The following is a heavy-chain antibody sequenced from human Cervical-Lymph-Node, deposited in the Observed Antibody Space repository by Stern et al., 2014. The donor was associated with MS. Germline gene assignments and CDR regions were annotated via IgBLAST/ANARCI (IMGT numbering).Heavy chain of an antibody. CDR2: IIPILGLP. CDR1: GGTFISSYA. CDR3: ARGVVTNRAAATLHNLFDP. J-gene: IGHJ5*02. V-gene: IGHV1-69*09. Sequence: QVQLVQSGAEVKKPGSSVNVSCKASGGTFISSYAITWMRPAPGQGLEWMGRIIPILGLPNYAQKFQGRVTITADTSTSTAYMELSSLRSEDTAVYYCARGVVTNRAAATLHNLFDPWGQGNLGTVAS. D-gene: IGHD2-15*01.